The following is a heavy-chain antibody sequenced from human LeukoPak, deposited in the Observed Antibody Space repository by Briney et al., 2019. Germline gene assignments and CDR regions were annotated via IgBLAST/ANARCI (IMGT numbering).Heavy chain of an antibody. D-gene: IGHD6-19*01. J-gene: IGHJ3*02. V-gene: IGHV4-39*07. CDR1: GGSISSSSYY. CDR3: ARIEGSFRIAVAAFPAFDI. CDR2: IYYSGST. Sequence: SETLSLTCTVSGGSISSSSYYWGWIRQPPGKGLEWIGSIYYSGSTYYNPSLKSRVTISVDTSKNQYSLKLSSVTAADTAVYYCARIEGSFRIAVAAFPAFDIWGQGTMVTVSS.